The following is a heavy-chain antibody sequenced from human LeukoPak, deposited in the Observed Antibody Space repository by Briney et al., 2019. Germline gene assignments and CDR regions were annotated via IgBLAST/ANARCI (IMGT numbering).Heavy chain of an antibody. Sequence: SETLSLTCTVSGGSISSSSYYWGWIRQPPGKGLEWIGSIYYSGSTYYNPFLKSRVTISVDTSRNQFSLKLSSVTAADTAVYYCARDESSGWYPNWFDPWGQGTLVTVSS. CDR1: GGSISSSSYY. D-gene: IGHD6-19*01. V-gene: IGHV4-39*07. J-gene: IGHJ5*02. CDR3: ARDESSGWYPNWFDP. CDR2: IYYSGST.